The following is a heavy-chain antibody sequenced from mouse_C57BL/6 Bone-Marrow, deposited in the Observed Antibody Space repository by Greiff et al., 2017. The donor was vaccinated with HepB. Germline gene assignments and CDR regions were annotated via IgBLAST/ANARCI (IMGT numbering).Heavy chain of an antibody. J-gene: IGHJ1*03. CDR1: GFNIKDYY. V-gene: IGHV14-2*01. D-gene: IGHD1-1*01. Sequence: EVMLVESGAELVKPGASVKLSCTASGFNIKDYYMHWVKQRTEQGLEWIGRIDPEDGETKYAPKFQGKATITADTSSNTAYLQLSSLTSEDTAVYYCAPYYYGSSYSPYFDVWGTGTTVTVSS. CDR3: APYYYGSSYSPYFDV. CDR2: IDPEDGET.